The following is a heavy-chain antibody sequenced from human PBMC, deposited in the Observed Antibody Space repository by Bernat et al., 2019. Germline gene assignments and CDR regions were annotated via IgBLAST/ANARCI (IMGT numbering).Heavy chain of an antibody. D-gene: IGHD1-26*01. Sequence: QVQLVESGGGGVQPGRALRLSCAASGFTFNIYGMHWVRQAPGKGLEWVAIIWYDGNKKYYADSVKGRFTISRDNSKNTLFLQMNGLRAEDTAVYYCARAKSGSFSDDWYVDLWGRGTLVTVSS. CDR1: GFTFNIYG. CDR2: IWYDGNKK. J-gene: IGHJ2*01. CDR3: ARAKSGSFSDDWYVDL. V-gene: IGHV3-33*03.